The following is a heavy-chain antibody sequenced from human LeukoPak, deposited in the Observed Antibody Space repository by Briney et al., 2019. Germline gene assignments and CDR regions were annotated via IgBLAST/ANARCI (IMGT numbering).Heavy chain of an antibody. Sequence: SVKVSCKSSGGTFGRHGISWVRQAPGQGLEWMGGIIPIFGITNYAQKFQDRVTITADESRTTAYMDMSSLKYDDTGIYYCARGVCVTAAEVAFDIWGQGTMLTVSS. J-gene: IGHJ3*02. D-gene: IGHD2-21*02. CDR1: GGTFGRHG. V-gene: IGHV1-69*13. CDR3: ARGVCVTAAEVAFDI. CDR2: IIPIFGIT.